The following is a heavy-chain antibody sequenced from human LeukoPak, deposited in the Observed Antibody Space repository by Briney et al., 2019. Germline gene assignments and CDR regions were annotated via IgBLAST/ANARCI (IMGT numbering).Heavy chain of an antibody. V-gene: IGHV4-39*01. Sequence: SETLSLTCTVSGGSISSSRYYWGWIRQPPGKGLEWIGSIYYSGSTYYNPSLKSRVTISVDTSKNQFSLKLSSVTAADTAVYYCARLGAPLLIAVASSIDYWGQGTLVTVSS. CDR2: IYYSGST. J-gene: IGHJ4*02. D-gene: IGHD6-19*01. CDR3: ARLGAPLLIAVASSIDY. CDR1: GGSISSSRYY.